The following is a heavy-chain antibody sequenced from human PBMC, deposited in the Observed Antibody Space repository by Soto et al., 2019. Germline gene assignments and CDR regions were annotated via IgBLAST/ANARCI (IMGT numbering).Heavy chain of an antibody. CDR3: TRKLEASIRLVEWFSYKWFDP. CDR1: GESLSGYS. J-gene: IGHJ5*02. Sequence: SETLSLTCDVHGESLSGYSWSWIRQPPGKGLEWIGEINFRGTTNYHPSLKSRVSMSVDTSKDQISLNMSSVTAADTALYFCTRKLEASIRLVEWFSYKWFDPWGPGTLVTVSS. D-gene: IGHD3-3*01. V-gene: IGHV4-34*01. CDR2: INFRGTT.